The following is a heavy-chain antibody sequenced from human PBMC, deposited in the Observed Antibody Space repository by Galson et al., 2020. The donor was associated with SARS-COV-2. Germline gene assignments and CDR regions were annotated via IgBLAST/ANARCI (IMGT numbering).Heavy chain of an antibody. V-gene: IGHV4-39*07. CDR2: IYFNGNT. CDR1: PGFISSTSYY. J-gene: IGHJ4*01. CDR3: ARKTSTYDY. Sequence: SETLSLTCTVSPGFISSTSYYWGWIRQAPGKGLEWIGSIYFNGNTFYNPTLKSRVTMSIATSKNQFSLKLSSVTAADTAKYFCARKTSTYDYWGRGNLVTVSS.